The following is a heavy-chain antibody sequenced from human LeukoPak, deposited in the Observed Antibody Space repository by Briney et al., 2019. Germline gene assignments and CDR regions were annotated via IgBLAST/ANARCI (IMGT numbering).Heavy chain of an antibody. D-gene: IGHD6-6*01. Sequence: GGSLRLSCAASGFTFSRSWMSWVRQAPGQGLEWVANIKEDGSETYYVDSVKGRFTISRDSAKNSLYLQMNSLRAEDTAVYYCARDPGDSTSSAIDYWGQGTLVTVSS. J-gene: IGHJ4*02. CDR2: IKEDGSET. CDR3: ARDPGDSTSSAIDY. CDR1: GFTFSRSW. V-gene: IGHV3-7*01.